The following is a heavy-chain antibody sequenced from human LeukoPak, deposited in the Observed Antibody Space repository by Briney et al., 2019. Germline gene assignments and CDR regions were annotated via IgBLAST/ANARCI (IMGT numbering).Heavy chain of an antibody. V-gene: IGHV3-30*02. J-gene: IGHJ4*02. D-gene: IGHD1-26*01. Sequence: PGGSLRLSCAASGFTFSSYGMHWVRQAPGKGLEWVAFIRFDGNNKYYADSVQGRFTISRDNSKNTLYLQMNSLRAEDTAVYYCAKARGLGIVGAHFDYWGQGTLVTVSS. CDR1: GFTFSSYG. CDR2: IRFDGNNK. CDR3: AKARGLGIVGAHFDY.